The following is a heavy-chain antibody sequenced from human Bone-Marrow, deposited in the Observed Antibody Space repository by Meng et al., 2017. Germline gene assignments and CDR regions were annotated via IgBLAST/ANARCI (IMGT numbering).Heavy chain of an antibody. CDR2: INPKSGDT. D-gene: IGHD6-13*01. Sequence: ASVQVSCKASGYTFPDYWLHWVRRAPGQGLEWMGRINPKSGDTHYAQMFQGRVTMTGDTSISTAYMELSGLRSDDTAMYYCARDEDISAAGKLFGDYWGQGTMVTVSS. CDR1: GYTFPDYW. V-gene: IGHV1-2*06. CDR3: ARDEDISAAGKLFGDY. J-gene: IGHJ4*02.